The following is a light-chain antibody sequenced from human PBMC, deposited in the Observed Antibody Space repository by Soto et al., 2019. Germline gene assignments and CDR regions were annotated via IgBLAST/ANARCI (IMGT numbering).Light chain of an antibody. J-gene: IGKJ1*01. CDR3: HQFASSLT. CDR2: GAS. Sequence: EIVLTQSPGTLSLSPGERATLSCRASQTFSSSFFAWYQQKPGQAPRLLIYGASTRATGIPDRFSGSASGTDFSLTISRLEPEDFAVYFCHQFASSLTFGQGTKVEIK. V-gene: IGKV3-20*01. CDR1: QTFSSSF.